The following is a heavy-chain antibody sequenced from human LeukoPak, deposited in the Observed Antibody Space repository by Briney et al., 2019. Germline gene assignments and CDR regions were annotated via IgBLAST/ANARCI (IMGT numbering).Heavy chain of an antibody. CDR1: GYTFTGYY. CDR3: ARGSGYSSSCPEY. D-gene: IGHD6-13*01. J-gene: IGHJ4*02. CDR2: INPNSGGT. V-gene: IGHV1-2*02. Sequence: ASVKVSCKASGYTFTGYYMHWVRQAPGQGLEWMGWINPNSGGTNYAQKFQGRVTMTRDTSIGTAYMELSRLRSDDTAVYYCARGSGYSSSCPEYWGQGTLVTVSP.